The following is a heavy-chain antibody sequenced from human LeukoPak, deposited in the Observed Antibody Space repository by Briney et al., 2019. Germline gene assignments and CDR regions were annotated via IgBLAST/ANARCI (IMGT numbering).Heavy chain of an antibody. CDR3: ARSSGDPWCGERFHF. V-gene: IGHV3-7*01. D-gene: IGHD2-8*01. CDR2: IKKDGSEK. CDR1: GFTFSTYC. Sequence: GGSLRLSCAASGFTFSTYCMSWVRQAPGKGLEWVANIKKDGSEKHYVDSVDGRFIISRDDAKNSLYLQMNSLRADDTAVYYCARSSGDPWCGERFHFWGQGTLVTVSS. J-gene: IGHJ4*02.